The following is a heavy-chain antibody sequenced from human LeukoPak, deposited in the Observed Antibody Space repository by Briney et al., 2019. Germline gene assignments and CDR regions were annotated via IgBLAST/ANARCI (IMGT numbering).Heavy chain of an antibody. D-gene: IGHD4-11*01. CDR3: ARDLTYSNYWFDP. CDR2: ISSSGSTI. V-gene: IGHV3-11*01. Sequence: GGSLRLSCAASGFTFSDYYMSWIRQAPGKGLEWVSYISSSGSTIYYADSVKGRFTISRDNAKKSLYLQMNSLRAEDTAVYYCARDLTYSNYWFDPWGQGTLVTVSS. J-gene: IGHJ5*02. CDR1: GFTFSDYY.